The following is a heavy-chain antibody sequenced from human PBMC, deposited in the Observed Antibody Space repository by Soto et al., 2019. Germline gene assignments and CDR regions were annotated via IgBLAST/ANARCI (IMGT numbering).Heavy chain of an antibody. D-gene: IGHD6-19*01. J-gene: IGHJ6*02. Sequence: PGESLKISFKASGYSFTSYWIGWVRQMPWKGLEWMGIIYPGDSDTRYSPSFQGQVTISADKSISTAYLQWSSLKASDTAMYYCARLKRAIAVAGPHYYYGMDVWGQGTTVTVSS. CDR1: GYSFTSYW. CDR2: IYPGDSDT. CDR3: ARLKRAIAVAGPHYYYGMDV. V-gene: IGHV5-51*01.